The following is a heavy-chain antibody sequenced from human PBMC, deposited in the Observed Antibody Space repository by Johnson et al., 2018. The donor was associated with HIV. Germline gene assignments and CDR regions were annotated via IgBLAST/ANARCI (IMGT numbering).Heavy chain of an antibody. V-gene: IGHV3-20*04. Sequence: VQLVESGGGLIQPGGSLRLSCVVSGSTFGDYGMSWVRQAPGKGLQWVSGINWNGRDTGYVDSVKGRFTISRDNAKSTLHLQMNSLSAEDSAIYYCASTRVGTTSHNAFQVWGRGTMVTVSS. CDR1: GSTFGDYG. CDR3: ASTRVGTTSHNAFQV. J-gene: IGHJ3*01. D-gene: IGHD1-26*01. CDR2: INWNGRDT.